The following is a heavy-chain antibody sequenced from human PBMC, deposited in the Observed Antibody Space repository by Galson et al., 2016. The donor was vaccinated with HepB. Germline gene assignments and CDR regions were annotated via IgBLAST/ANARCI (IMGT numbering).Heavy chain of an antibody. CDR2: INPGDSDT. CDR3: AAFHQKYYNGMAV. Sequence: QSGAEVTKPGESLKISCKGSGDTFTNYWVAWVRQLPGEGLEWVGIINPGDSDTRSSASFQGQVTMSADKSISTAYLQWSSLKATDTAIYFCAAFHQKYYNGMAVWGQGTAVIVSS. CDR1: GDTFTNYW. J-gene: IGHJ6*02. V-gene: IGHV5-51*01.